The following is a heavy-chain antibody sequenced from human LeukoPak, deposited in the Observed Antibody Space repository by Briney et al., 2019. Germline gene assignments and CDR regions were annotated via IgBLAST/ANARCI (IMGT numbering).Heavy chain of an antibody. D-gene: IGHD1-1*01. J-gene: IGHJ4*02. CDR2: ISNSGSTI. Sequence: GGSLRLSCAASGFTFSSYAMHWVRQAPGKGLEWISYISNSGSTIFYADSVKGRFTVSRDNAKNSLFLQMNSLRAEDTAVYYCARDQDEDRAGTTYDWWGQGTLVTVSS. CDR3: ARDQDEDRAGTTYDW. CDR1: GFTFSSYA. V-gene: IGHV3-48*04.